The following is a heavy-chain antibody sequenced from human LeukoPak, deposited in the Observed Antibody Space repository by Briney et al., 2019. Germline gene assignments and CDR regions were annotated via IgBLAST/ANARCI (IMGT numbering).Heavy chain of an antibody. CDR3: AKSAYYDASGYYREYYFDY. D-gene: IGHD3-22*01. CDR1: GFSFSNYA. V-gene: IGHV3-23*01. CDR2: ISGSGGST. J-gene: IGHJ4*02. Sequence: GRSLRLSCVSSGFSFSNYAMSWARQAPGKGLEWVSSISGSGGSTHYADSVKGRFTISRDKTKNTLYLQMNSLRAEDTAVYYCAKSAYYDASGYYREYYFDYWGQGTLVTVSS.